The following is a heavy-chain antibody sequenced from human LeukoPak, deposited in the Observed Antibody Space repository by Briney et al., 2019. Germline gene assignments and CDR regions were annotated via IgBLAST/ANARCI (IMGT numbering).Heavy chain of an antibody. V-gene: IGHV5-51*01. CDR3: ARQYYDILTDPNYFDS. D-gene: IGHD3-9*01. Sequence: ESLKISCKGSGYSFSNYWIGWVRQMPGKGLEWVGIILPGNSDTRYSPSFQGQVTMSADKSISTAYLQWSSLKAADTAMYYCARQYYDILTDPNYFDSWGQGTLVTVSS. CDR1: GYSFSNYW. CDR2: ILPGNSDT. J-gene: IGHJ4*02.